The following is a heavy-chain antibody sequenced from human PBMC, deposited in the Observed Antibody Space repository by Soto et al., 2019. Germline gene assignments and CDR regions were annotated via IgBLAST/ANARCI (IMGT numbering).Heavy chain of an antibody. CDR2: ISAYNGNT. D-gene: IGHD3-22*01. V-gene: IGHV1-18*01. J-gene: IGHJ4*02. CDR1: GYTFTSYG. Sequence: ASVKVSCKASGYTFTSYGISWVRQAPGQGLEWMGWISAYNGNTNYAQKLQGRVTMTTDTSTSTAYMELRSLRSDDTAVYYCARGGGYRDYYDSNSPQFDYWGQGTLVTVSS. CDR3: ARGGGYRDYYDSNSPQFDY.